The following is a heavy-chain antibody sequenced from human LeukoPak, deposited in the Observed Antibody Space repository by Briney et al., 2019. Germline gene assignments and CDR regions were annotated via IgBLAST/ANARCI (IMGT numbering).Heavy chain of an antibody. CDR2: IGGSGGST. V-gene: IGHV3-23*01. CDR3: AKPTLNYYDSSGYLYYFDY. J-gene: IGHJ4*02. Sequence: PGGSLRLSCAASGFTFSSYSMNWVRQAPGKGLEWVSAIGGSGGSTYYADSVKGRFTISRDNSKNTLYLQMNSLRAEDTAVYYCAKPTLNYYDSSGYLYYFDYWGQGTLVTVSS. CDR1: GFTFSSYS. D-gene: IGHD3-22*01.